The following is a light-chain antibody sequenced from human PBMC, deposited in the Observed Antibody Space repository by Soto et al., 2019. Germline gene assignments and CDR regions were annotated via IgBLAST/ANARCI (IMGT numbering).Light chain of an antibody. J-gene: IGLJ3*02. CDR3: CSYAGSYTWV. CDR1: SSDTGYYNY. CDR2: DVS. Sequence: QSALTQPRSVSGSPGQSVTISCTGTSSDTGYYNYVSWYQQHPGKAPKLMIYDVSKRPSGVPDRFSGSKSGNTASLTISGLQAEDEADYYCCSYAGSYTWVFGGGTQLTVL. V-gene: IGLV2-11*01.